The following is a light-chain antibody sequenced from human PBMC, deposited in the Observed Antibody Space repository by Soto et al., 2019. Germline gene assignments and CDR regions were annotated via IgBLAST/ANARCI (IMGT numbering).Light chain of an antibody. V-gene: IGKV3-20*01. J-gene: IGKJ4*01. CDR1: QSVNSNF. CDR2: STS. Sequence: EIVLTQSPGTLSVSPGERATLSCRASQSVNSNFLSWYQQKPGQAPRVLIYSTSSRAPGIPDRFSGSGSGTEFTLTISRLEPEDFAVYFCPQYDTSPLLTFGGGTKVDIK. CDR3: PQYDTSPLLT.